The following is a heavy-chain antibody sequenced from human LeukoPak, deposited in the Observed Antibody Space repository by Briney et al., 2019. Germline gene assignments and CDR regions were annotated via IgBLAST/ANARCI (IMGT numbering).Heavy chain of an antibody. CDR1: GFTFSSYG. J-gene: IGHJ3*02. Sequence: GGSLRLSCAASGFTFSSYGMHWVRQAPGKGPDWVAFIHHDGSNKYYADSVRGRFTISRDNSKNTLYVQMNSLRAEDTAIYYCARLGLGYNYGYRAFDIWGQGTMATVSS. D-gene: IGHD5-18*01. V-gene: IGHV3-30*02. CDR3: ARLGLGYNYGYRAFDI. CDR2: IHHDGSNK.